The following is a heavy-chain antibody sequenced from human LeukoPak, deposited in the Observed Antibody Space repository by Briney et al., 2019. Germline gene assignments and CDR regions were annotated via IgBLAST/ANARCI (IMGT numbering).Heavy chain of an antibody. J-gene: IGHJ1*01. CDR3: AKGEGRYEAEYFQH. V-gene: IGHV3-23*01. CDR1: GFTFSSYA. CDR2: ISGSGGST. Sequence: GGSLRLSCAASGFTFSSYAVSWVRQAPGKGLEWVSAISGSGGSTYYADSVKGRFTISRDNSKNTLYLQMNSLRAEDTAVYYCAKGEGRYEAEYFQHWGQGTLVTVSS. D-gene: IGHD1-14*01.